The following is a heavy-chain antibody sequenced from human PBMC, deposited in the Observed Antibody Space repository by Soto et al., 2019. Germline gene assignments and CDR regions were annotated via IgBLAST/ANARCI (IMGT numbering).Heavy chain of an antibody. CDR1: GFTFSSYA. CDR3: ARDTYCSSTSCYAAFDI. V-gene: IGHV3-64*01. J-gene: IGHJ3*02. D-gene: IGHD2-2*01. Sequence: HPGGSLRLSCAASGFTFSSYAMHWVRQAPGKGLEYVSAISSNGGSTYYANSVKGRFTISRDNSKNTLYLQMGSLRAEDMAVYYCARDTYCSSTSCYAAFDIWGQGTMVTVSS. CDR2: ISSNGGST.